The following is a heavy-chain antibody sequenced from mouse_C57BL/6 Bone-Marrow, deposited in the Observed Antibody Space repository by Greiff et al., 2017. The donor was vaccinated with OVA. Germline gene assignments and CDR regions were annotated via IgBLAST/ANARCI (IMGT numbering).Heavy chain of an antibody. CDR2: IRLKSDNYAT. V-gene: IGHV6-3*01. D-gene: IGHD3-2*02. CDR1: GFTFSNYW. Sequence: EVKLEESGGGLVQPGGSMKLSCVASGFTFSNYWMNWVRQSPEKGLEWVAQIRLKSDNYATHYAESVKGRFTISRDDSKSSVYLQMNNLRAEDTGIYYCTGQLRPYYFDYWGQGTTLTVSS. J-gene: IGHJ2*01. CDR3: TGQLRPYYFDY.